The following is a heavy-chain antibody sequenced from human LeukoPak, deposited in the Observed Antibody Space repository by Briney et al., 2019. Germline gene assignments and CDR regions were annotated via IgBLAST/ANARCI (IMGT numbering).Heavy chain of an antibody. D-gene: IGHD3-22*01. V-gene: IGHV4-59*01. Sequence: SETLSLTCTVSGGSISSYYWSWIRQPPGKGLEWIGYIYYSGSTNYSPSLKSRVTISVDTSKNQFSLKLSSVIAADTAVYYCGSNYYDSSENRDAFDIWGQGTMVTVSS. CDR3: GSNYYDSSENRDAFDI. J-gene: IGHJ3*02. CDR2: IYYSGST. CDR1: GGSISSYY.